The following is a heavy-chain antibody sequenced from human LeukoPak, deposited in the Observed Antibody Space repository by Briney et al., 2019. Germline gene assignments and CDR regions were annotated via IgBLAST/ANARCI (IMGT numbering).Heavy chain of an antibody. V-gene: IGHV3-23*01. J-gene: IGHJ4*02. CDR1: GFTFSSYG. D-gene: IGHD3-10*01. Sequence: GGSLRLSCAASGFTFSSYGMSWVRQAPGKGLEWVSAISGSGGSTYYADSVKGRFTISRDNSKNTLYLQMNSLRAEDTAVYYCAKDSGRLKGWFGELGIDYWGQGTLVTVSS. CDR3: AKDSGRLKGWFGELGIDY. CDR2: ISGSGGST.